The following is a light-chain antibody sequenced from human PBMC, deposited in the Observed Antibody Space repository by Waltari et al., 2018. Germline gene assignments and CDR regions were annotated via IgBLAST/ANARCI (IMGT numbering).Light chain of an antibody. Sequence: IQLTQSPSSLSASVGYRVTITCRASRNIAIWLAWYQQKPGKAPKLLISTASSLQSGVPLRFSGSGSGTDFTLTISNLQPEDFATYYCQHSDGFPWAFGQGTRVELK. CDR1: RNIAIW. CDR2: TAS. V-gene: IGKV1-12*01. CDR3: QHSDGFPWA. J-gene: IGKJ1*01.